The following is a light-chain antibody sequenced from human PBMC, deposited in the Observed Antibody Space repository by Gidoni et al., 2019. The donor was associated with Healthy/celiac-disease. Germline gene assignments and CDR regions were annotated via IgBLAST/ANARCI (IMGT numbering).Light chain of an antibody. V-gene: IGLV1-47*01. CDR2: RNN. CDR3: AAWDDSRSGPWV. J-gene: IGLJ3*02. CDR1: SSNIGSNY. Sequence: QSVLTQTPSASGTPGQRVPIACSGSSSNIGSNYVYWYQQLPGTAPNLLSYRNNQRPSGVPDRFAGSKSGPSASLAISGPRSEDEADYYCAAWDDSRSGPWVFGGWTKLTVL.